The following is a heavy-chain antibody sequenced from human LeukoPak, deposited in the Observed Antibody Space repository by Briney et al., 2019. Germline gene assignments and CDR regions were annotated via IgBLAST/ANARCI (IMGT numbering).Heavy chain of an antibody. Sequence: PSETLSLTCTVSGGSISSSSYYWGWIRQPPGKGLKWIGSIYYSGSTYYNPSLKSRVTISVDTSKNQFSLKLSSVTAADTAVYYCARHRITMIPAGYFQYWGQGTLVTVSS. J-gene: IGHJ1*01. CDR3: ARHRITMIPAGYFQY. CDR1: GGSISSSSYY. D-gene: IGHD3-22*01. CDR2: IYYSGST. V-gene: IGHV4-39*01.